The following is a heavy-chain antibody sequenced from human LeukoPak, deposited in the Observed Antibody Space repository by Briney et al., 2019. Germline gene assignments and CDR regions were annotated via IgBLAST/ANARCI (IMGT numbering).Heavy chain of an antibody. V-gene: IGHV4-30-4*01. CDR3: ARDCSGGSCYGAFDI. D-gene: IGHD2-15*01. CDR1: GASIRSGDYY. CDR2: IYDSGST. Sequence: PSQALSLTCTVSGASIRSGDYYWSWIRQPPGKGLEWIGYIYDSGSTYYNPSLKSRITISVDTSENRFSLKLSSVTATDTAVYYCARDCSGGSCYGAFDIWGQGTMVTVSS. J-gene: IGHJ3*02.